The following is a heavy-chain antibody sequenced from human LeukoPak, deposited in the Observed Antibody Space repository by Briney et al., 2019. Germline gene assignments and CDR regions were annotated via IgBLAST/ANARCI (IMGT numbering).Heavy chain of an antibody. CDR3: ARGTVAVNLDY. CDR2: IWYDGSNK. D-gene: IGHD6-19*01. Sequence: GGSLRLSCAASGFTFSSYGMHWVRQAPGKGLEWVAVIWYDGSNKYYADSVKGRFTISRDNSKNTLYLQMNSLRAEDTAVYYYARGTVAVNLDYWGQGTLVTVSS. V-gene: IGHV3-33*01. J-gene: IGHJ4*02. CDR1: GFTFSSYG.